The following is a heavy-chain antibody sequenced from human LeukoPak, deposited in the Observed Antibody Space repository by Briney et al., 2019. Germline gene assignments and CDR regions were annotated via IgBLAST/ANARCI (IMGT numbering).Heavy chain of an antibody. V-gene: IGHV4-39*07. CDR2: ILYSGTT. CDR3: ASQNYDILTGYYRDY. Sequence: SETLSLTCSVSRGSISSPHYYWGWIRQPPGKGLEWIGNILYSGTTYYNPSLPSLKSRVTILVDTSNNQFSLRLRSVTAADTAVYYCASQNYDILTGYYRDYWGQGTLVTVSS. J-gene: IGHJ4*02. D-gene: IGHD3-9*01. CDR1: RGSISSPHYY.